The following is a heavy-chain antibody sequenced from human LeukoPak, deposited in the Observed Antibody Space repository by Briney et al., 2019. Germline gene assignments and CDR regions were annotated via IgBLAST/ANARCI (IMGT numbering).Heavy chain of an antibody. J-gene: IGHJ6*03. Sequence: SETLSLTCSVSGGSISSHYWTWVRQPPGQALEFIGYIYYGGRTQYNPSLKSRVTMTMDTSKNQFSLRLNSVSAADTAVYYCAREVTVAGTFYFYMDVWGRGTTVTVSS. D-gene: IGHD6-19*01. CDR1: GGSISSHY. CDR3: AREVTVAGTFYFYMDV. V-gene: IGHV4-59*11. CDR2: IYYGGRT.